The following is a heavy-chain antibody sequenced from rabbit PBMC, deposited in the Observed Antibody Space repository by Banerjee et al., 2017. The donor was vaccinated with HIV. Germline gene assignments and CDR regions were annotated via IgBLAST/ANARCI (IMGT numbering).Heavy chain of an antibody. V-gene: IGHV1S45*01. D-gene: IGHD1-1*01. Sequence: QEQLVEYGGDLVQPEGSLTLTCTASGFTFSSTYWICWVRQAPGKGLEWIGCIRTDSGSTYYASWVNGRFTISKTSSTTVTLQMTSLTVADTATYFCSRDNISSGYYFELWGPGTLVTVS. CDR1: GFTFSSTYW. CDR3: SRDNISSGYYFEL. CDR2: IRTDSGST. J-gene: IGHJ4*01.